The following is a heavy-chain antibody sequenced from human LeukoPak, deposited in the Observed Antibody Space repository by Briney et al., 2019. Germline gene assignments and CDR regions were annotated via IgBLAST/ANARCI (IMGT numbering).Heavy chain of an antibody. V-gene: IGHV3-21*01. CDR1: GFTFRRYS. Sequence: GGSLRLSCAASGFTFRRYSMNWVRQAPGKGLEWVSSISSSGTYVYYADSVKGRFTISRDNAKNSLSLQMNSLRADDAAVYYCARASSKQLAGYLPDGFDIWGQGTMVTVSS. CDR2: ISSSGTYV. D-gene: IGHD3-9*01. CDR3: ARASSKQLAGYLPDGFDI. J-gene: IGHJ3*02.